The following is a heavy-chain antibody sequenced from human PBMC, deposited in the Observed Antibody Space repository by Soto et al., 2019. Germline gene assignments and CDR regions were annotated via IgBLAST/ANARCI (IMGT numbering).Heavy chain of an antibody. CDR3: ARDGAGDGLDY. CDR1: GGTFSSYT. Sequence: QVQLVQSGAEVKKPGSSVKVSCKASGGTFSSYTVSWVRQAPGQGLEWMGGFMPVFGTVSYAQKFQGRVTITADESTSTAYMELSSLTSDDTAFYYCARDGAGDGLDYWGQGTLVTVSS. J-gene: IGHJ4*02. V-gene: IGHV1-69*01. D-gene: IGHD7-27*01. CDR2: FMPVFGTV.